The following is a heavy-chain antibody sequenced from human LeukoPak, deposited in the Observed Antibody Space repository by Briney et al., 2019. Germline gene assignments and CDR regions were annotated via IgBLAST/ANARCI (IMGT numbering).Heavy chain of an antibody. CDR1: GFIFSSHG. CDR3: AKLGFGEPIGDY. CDR2: IRYDGSNK. J-gene: IGHJ4*02. D-gene: IGHD3-10*01. Sequence: SGRSLRLSCAASGFIFSSHGMHWVRQAPGKGLEWVAFIRYDGSNKYYADSVKGRFTISRDNSKNTLYLQMNSLRAEDTAVYYCAKLGFGEPIGDYWGQGTLVTVSS. V-gene: IGHV3-30*02.